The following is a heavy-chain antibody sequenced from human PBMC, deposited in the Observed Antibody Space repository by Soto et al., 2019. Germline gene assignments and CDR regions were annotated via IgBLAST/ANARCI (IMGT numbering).Heavy chain of an antibody. CDR2: IKSKTDGGTP. CDR1: GFTLSNAW. Sequence: GGSLRLSCAASGFTLSNAWMSWVRQAQGKGLEWVGRIKSKTDGGTPDYAAPVKGRFTISRDDSKNTLYLQMNSLKTEDTAVYYCTPEAGAFDYWGQGTLVTVSS. CDR3: TPEAGAFDY. J-gene: IGHJ4*02. D-gene: IGHD3-10*01. V-gene: IGHV3-15*01.